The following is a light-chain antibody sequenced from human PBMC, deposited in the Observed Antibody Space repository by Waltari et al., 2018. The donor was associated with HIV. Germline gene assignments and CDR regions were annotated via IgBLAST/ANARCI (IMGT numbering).Light chain of an antibody. CDR2: EVI. Sequence: QSALTQPPSASGSPGQSVTISCTGTSSDVGGYNYVSWYQQHPGKAPTDIIYEVIKRPSGVPDRFSGSKSGHTASLTVSGLQAEDEADYYCSSYAGSNWVFGGGTKLTVL. V-gene: IGLV2-8*01. CDR3: SSYAGSNWV. J-gene: IGLJ3*02. CDR1: SSDVGGYNY.